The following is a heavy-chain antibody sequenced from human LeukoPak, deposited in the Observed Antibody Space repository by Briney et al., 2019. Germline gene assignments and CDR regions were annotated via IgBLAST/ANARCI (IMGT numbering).Heavy chain of an antibody. CDR1: GYTY. CDR2: INPSGGGT. D-gene: IGHD6-19*01. CDR3: ARDTAVAADRGYYYYYMDV. J-gene: IGHJ6*03. Sequence: ASVKVSCKASGYTYMHWVRQAPGQGLEWTGIINPSGGGTNYAQKFQGRVTMTRDMSTSTVYMELSSLRSEDTAVYYCARDTAVAADRGYYYYYMDVWGKGTTVTVSS. V-gene: IGHV1-46*01.